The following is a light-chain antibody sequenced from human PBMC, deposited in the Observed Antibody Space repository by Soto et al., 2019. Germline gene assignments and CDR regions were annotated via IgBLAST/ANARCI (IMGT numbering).Light chain of an antibody. V-gene: IGLV1-40*01. Sequence: QSALTQPPSVSGAPGQRVTISCTGSSSNIGAGYDVHWYQQLPGTAPKLLISGNSNRPSGVPDRFSGSKSGTSASLAITGLQAEDEADYYCQSYDSSLSAYVFGTGTKLTVL. CDR3: QSYDSSLSAYV. J-gene: IGLJ1*01. CDR2: GNS. CDR1: SSNIGAGYD.